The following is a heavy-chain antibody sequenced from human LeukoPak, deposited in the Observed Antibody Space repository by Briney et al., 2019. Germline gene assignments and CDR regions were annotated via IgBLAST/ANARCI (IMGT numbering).Heavy chain of an antibody. CDR3: ARARIDY. CDR2: IKQDGSEK. Sequence: PGGSLRLSCAASGFTFSSHWMTWVRRAPGKGLEWVANIKQDGSEKYYVDSVKGRFTISRDNAKNSLYLQMNSLRADDTAVYFCARARIDYWGQGTLVTVSS. J-gene: IGHJ4*02. D-gene: IGHD1-14*01. V-gene: IGHV3-7*05. CDR1: GFTFSSHW.